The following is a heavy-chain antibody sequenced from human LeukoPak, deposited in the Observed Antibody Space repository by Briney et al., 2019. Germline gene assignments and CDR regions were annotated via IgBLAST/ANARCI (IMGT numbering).Heavy chain of an antibody. Sequence: SETLSPTCTVSGGSISSSSYYWGWIRQPPGKGLEWIGSIYYSGSTYYNPSLKSRVTISVDTSKNQFSLKLSSVTAADTAVYYCARCPLGIPNWFDPWGQGTLVTVSS. CDR2: IYYSGST. J-gene: IGHJ5*02. CDR3: ARCPLGIPNWFDP. CDR1: GGSISSSSYY. V-gene: IGHV4-39*07.